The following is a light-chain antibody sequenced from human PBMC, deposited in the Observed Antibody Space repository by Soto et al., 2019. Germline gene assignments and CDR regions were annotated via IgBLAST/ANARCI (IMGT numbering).Light chain of an antibody. V-gene: IGKV1-5*01. J-gene: IGKJ1*01. CDR1: QSISSW. Sequence: DIQMAHFPSALSASVGDRVTITCRARQSISSWLAWYQQKPGKAPKLLIYDASILESGVPSRFSGSGSGTEFTLTISSLQPDDFATYYCQQYNSYRTFGQGTKVDI. CDR3: QQYNSYRT. CDR2: DAS.